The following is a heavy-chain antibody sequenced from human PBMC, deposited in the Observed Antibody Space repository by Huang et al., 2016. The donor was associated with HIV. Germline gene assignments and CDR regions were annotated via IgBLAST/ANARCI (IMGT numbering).Heavy chain of an antibody. J-gene: IGHJ6*03. CDR2: VYSECNT. CDR1: GFTASANY. Sequence: EVQLVETGGGLIQPGGSLKLSCAASGFTASANYMSWVRQAPGKGLELGSIVYSECNTFYADSVKGRFIISRDNSKNTMYRQMTSLRAEDTAVYYCAKIGGSDYYYYYYMDVWGKGATVTVSS. CDR3: AKIGGSDYYYYYYMDV. D-gene: IGHD3-16*01. V-gene: IGHV3-53*02.